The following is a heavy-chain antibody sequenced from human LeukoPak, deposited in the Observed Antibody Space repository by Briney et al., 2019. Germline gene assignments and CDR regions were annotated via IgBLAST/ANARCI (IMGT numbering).Heavy chain of an antibody. Sequence: SVKVSCKASGYTFTSYYMHWVRQAPGQGLEWMGGIIPIFGTANYAQKFQGRVTITADESTSTAYMELSSLRSEDTAVYYCARDYYDSSGYYYYFDYWGQGTLVTVSS. D-gene: IGHD3-22*01. CDR1: GYTFTSYY. CDR3: ARDYYDSSGYYYYFDY. J-gene: IGHJ4*02. CDR2: IIPIFGTA. V-gene: IGHV1-69*13.